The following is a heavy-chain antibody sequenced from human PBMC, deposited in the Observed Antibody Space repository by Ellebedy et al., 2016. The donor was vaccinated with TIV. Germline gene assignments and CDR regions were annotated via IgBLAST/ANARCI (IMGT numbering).Heavy chain of an antibody. CDR2: ISSSGSTI. Sequence: PGGSLRLSCAASGFTFSSYSMSWIRQAPGKGLEWASYISSSGSTIYYADSVKGRFTISRDNAKNSLYLQMNSLRAEDTAVYYCARELYDGCNYYYYGMDVWGQGTTVTVSS. CDR1: GFTFSSYS. CDR3: ARELYDGCNYYYYGMDV. J-gene: IGHJ6*02. V-gene: IGHV3-11*01. D-gene: IGHD5-24*01.